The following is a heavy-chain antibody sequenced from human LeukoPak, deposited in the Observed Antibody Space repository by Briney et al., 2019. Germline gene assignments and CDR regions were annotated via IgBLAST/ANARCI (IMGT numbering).Heavy chain of an antibody. Sequence: SVXXSXXASXYTXXNYAMNXXRQAPGQGLEWMGCINTNTGNPTYAQGLTGRLVFSLDASVRTAYLQISSLKAEDTAVYFCARGLYCSTTNCRLDYWGQGTLVTVSS. CDR2: INTNTGNP. V-gene: IGHV7-4-1*02. J-gene: IGHJ4*02. D-gene: IGHD2-2*01. CDR3: ARGLYCSTTNCRLDY. CDR1: XYTXXNYA.